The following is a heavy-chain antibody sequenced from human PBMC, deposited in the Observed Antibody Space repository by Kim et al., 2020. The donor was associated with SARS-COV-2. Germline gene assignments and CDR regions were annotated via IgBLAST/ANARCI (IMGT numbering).Heavy chain of an antibody. D-gene: IGHD2-2*01. CDR1: GGSISSSSYY. CDR3: ARLSSTSWGETIDY. J-gene: IGHJ4*02. CDR2: IYYSGST. V-gene: IGHV4-39*01. Sequence: SETLSLTCTVSGGSISSSSYYWGWIRQPPGKGLEWIGSIYYSGSTYYNPSLKSRVTISVDTSKNQFSLKLSSVTAADTAVYYCARLSSTSWGETIDYWGQGTLVTVSS.